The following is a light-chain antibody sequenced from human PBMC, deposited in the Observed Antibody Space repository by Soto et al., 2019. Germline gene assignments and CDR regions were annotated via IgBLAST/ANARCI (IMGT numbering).Light chain of an antibody. J-gene: IGKJ2*01. CDR2: GVS. V-gene: IGKV1-39*01. Sequence: LQLTQSPAVLSASVGDPVTITCRASQALSNYLNWYSQKSGGAPKLLIHGVSKLENGTPSRLSGSGLATDFTLTINTLQPEDFAVYFCQQTYMVPYTLGQGTKVDI. CDR3: QQTYMVPYT. CDR1: QALSNY.